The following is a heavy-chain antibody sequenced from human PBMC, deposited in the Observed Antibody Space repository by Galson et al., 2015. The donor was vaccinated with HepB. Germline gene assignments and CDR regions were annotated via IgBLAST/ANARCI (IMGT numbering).Heavy chain of an antibody. CDR2: ISYDGRNI. J-gene: IGHJ3*01. V-gene: IGHV3-30*03. CDR3: ARDSVMCTGCAFDV. CDR1: GFTFSSYG. Sequence: SLRLSCAASGFTFSSYGMHWVRQAPGKGLEWVAVISYDGRNIHYADSVKGRFTISRDNSLDTVDLQMDSLRVDDTAVYYCARDSVMCTGCAFDVWGQGTLVTVSS. D-gene: IGHD5/OR15-5a*01.